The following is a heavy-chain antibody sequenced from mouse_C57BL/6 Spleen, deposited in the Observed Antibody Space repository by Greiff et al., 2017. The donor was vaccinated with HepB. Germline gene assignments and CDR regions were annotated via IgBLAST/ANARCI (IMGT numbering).Heavy chain of an antibody. D-gene: IGHD2-3*01. CDR2: INYDGSST. V-gene: IGHV5-16*01. Sequence: EVQRVESEGGLVQPGSSMKLSCTASGFTFSDYYMAWVRQVPEKGLEWVANINYDGSSTYYLDSLKSRFIISRDNAKNILYLQMSSLKSEDTATYYCARGEGDGYYVGYFDYWGQGTTLTVSS. J-gene: IGHJ2*01. CDR1: GFTFSDYY. CDR3: ARGEGDGYYVGYFDY.